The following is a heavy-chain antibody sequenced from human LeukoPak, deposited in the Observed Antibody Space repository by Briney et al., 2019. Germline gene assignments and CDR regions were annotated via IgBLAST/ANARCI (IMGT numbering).Heavy chain of an antibody. CDR1: DDSITMYY. CDR2: VDHTGST. D-gene: IGHD1-1*01. V-gene: IGHV4-59*01. CDR3: ARGRVSSSTWYSTYYYYFYMDV. Sequence: SETLSLTCTVSDDSITMYYWTWIRQPPGKGLEWIGYVDHTGSTNFNSSLNGRVSISRDTSKNLFSLRLRSVTAADTAVYFCARGRVSSSTWYSTYYYYFYMDVWGKGTTVTVSS. J-gene: IGHJ6*03.